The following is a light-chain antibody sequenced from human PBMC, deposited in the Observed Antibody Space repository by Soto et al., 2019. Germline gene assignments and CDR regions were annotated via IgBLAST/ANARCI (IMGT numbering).Light chain of an antibody. J-gene: IGLJ3*02. CDR3: CSYAASSTFNWV. CDR1: SCDMVSYNL. V-gene: IGLV2-23*03. CDR2: EGS. Sequence: QSALTQPASVSGSPGQSITISCTGTSCDMVSYNLVSWYQQHPGKAPKVIIYEGSNRPSGVSNRFSASKSGNKASLTISGLQAEDEADYYCCSYAASSTFNWVFGGGTKLTVL.